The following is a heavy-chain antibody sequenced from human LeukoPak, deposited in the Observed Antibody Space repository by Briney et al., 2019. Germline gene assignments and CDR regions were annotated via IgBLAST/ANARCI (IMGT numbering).Heavy chain of an antibody. CDR3: ARERSSSWYNDAFDI. D-gene: IGHD6-13*01. J-gene: IGHJ3*02. V-gene: IGHV3-30-3*01. CDR2: ISYDGSNK. Sequence: GGSLRLSCAASGFTFSSYAMHWVRQAPGKGLEWVAVISYDGSNKYYADSVKGRFTISRDNSKNTLYLQMNSLRAEDTAVYYCARERSSSWYNDAFDIWGQGTMVTVSS. CDR1: GFTFSSYA.